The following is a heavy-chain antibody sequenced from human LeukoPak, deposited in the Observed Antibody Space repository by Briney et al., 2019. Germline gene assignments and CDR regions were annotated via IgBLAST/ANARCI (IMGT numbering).Heavy chain of an antibody. CDR1: GFTFSSYA. V-gene: IGHV3-30*04. Sequence: GGSLRLSCAASGFTFSSYAMHWVRQAPGKGLEWVAAISYDGSNKNYADSVKGRFTISRDNSKNTLYLQMNSLRAEDTAVYYCAKGSTAYSSGWYLFDYWGQGTLVTVSS. J-gene: IGHJ4*02. CDR3: AKGSTAYSSGWYLFDY. D-gene: IGHD6-19*01. CDR2: ISYDGSNK.